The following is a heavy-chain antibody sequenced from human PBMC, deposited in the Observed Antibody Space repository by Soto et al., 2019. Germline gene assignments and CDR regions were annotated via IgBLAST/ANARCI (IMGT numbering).Heavy chain of an antibody. CDR2: IYHTGTT. CDR3: ARSPRSASAGGLDY. D-gene: IGHD6-13*01. CDR1: GGSISSSNL. Sequence: QVQLQESGPGLVKPSGTLSLTCAVSGGSISSSNLWTWVRQPPGKGLEWIGEIYHTGTTNYNPSLKSRVTMSVDKYKNHFSLKLGSVTVADAAIYYCARSPRSASAGGLDYWGQGILVTVSA. J-gene: IGHJ4*02. V-gene: IGHV4-4*02.